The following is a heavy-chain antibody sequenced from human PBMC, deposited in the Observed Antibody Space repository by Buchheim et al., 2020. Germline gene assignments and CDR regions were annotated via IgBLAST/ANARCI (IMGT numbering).Heavy chain of an antibody. CDR2: INEDGTEK. J-gene: IGHJ5*02. D-gene: IGHD2/OR15-2a*01. Sequence: EVYLVESGGGLVQPGGSLRLSCAASGFTFRNHLINLVRQAPGKGLEWVANINEDGTEKYYVDSVKGRLTTSRDNAMSSVDLQMSSLRVEDTAVYYCAKHSIPWGQGT. V-gene: IGHV3-7*03. CDR1: GFTFRNHL. CDR3: AKHSIP.